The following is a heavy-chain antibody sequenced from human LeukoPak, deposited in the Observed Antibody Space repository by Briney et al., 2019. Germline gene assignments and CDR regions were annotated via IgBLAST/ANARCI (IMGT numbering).Heavy chain of an antibody. Sequence: PSETLSLTCTVSGASISSSSDYWGWFRRPPGKGLEWIGSVIYSGRTYLNPSLKSRLTMSVDTSESQFSLRLSSVTAADTAEYFCARHFYDSSGYRRDHYFDYWGQGILVTVSS. CDR2: VIYSGRT. D-gene: IGHD3-22*01. V-gene: IGHV4-39*01. CDR3: ARHFYDSSGYRRDHYFDY. CDR1: GASISSSSDY. J-gene: IGHJ4*02.